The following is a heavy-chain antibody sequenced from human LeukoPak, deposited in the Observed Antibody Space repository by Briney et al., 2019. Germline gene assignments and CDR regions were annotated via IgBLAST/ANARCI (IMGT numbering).Heavy chain of an antibody. J-gene: IGHJ5*02. Sequence: PSETLSLTCTVSGGSISSYYWSWIRQPPGKGLGWIGYIYYSGSTNYNPSLKSRVTISVDTSKNQFSLKLSSVTAADTAVYYCARSMVRGVTWFDPWGQGTLVTVSS. V-gene: IGHV4-59*01. CDR2: IYYSGST. CDR1: GGSISSYY. CDR3: ARSMVRGVTWFDP. D-gene: IGHD3-10*01.